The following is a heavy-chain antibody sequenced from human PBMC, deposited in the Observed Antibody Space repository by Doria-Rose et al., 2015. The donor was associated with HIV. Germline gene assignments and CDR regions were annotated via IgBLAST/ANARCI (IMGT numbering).Heavy chain of an antibody. D-gene: IGHD3-10*01. CDR1: GFTFSSHR. J-gene: IGHJ4*02. CDR3: ATGVTLDY. CDR2: ISSTSAYI. Sequence: VQLVQSGGRLVAPGGSLRLSCATSGFTFSSHRINWVRQAPGKGLEWVSSISSTSAYINYADSVRCRFTISRDNARNSLYLQMDSLRAEDTAIYYCATGVTLDYWGQGTLVTVSS. V-gene: IGHV3-21*01.